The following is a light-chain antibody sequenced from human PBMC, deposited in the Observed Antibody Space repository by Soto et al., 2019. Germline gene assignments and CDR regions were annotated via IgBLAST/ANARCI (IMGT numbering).Light chain of an antibody. Sequence: QSALTQPASVSGSPGQSITISCTGTSSDVGAYNYVSWYQQHPGKAPKLMIYSVSNRPSGISNRFSGSKSGNTASLTISGLQAEDEADYYCISYTTISTYVFGTGTQLTV. CDR2: SVS. V-gene: IGLV2-14*03. J-gene: IGLJ1*01. CDR3: ISYTTISTYV. CDR1: SSDVGAYNY.